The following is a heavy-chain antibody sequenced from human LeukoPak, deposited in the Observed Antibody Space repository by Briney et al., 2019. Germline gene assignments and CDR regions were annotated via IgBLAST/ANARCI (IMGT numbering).Heavy chain of an antibody. D-gene: IGHD2-2*01. CDR1: GYSISSGYY. V-gene: IGHV4-38-2*01. Sequence: PSETLSLTCAVSGYSISSGYYWGWLRQPPGKGLEWIGNIYHSGSTYYNPSLKSRVTISLDTSKNQFSLKLSSVTAADTAMYYCGRRDQRNWFDPWGQGTLVTVSS. CDR2: IYHSGST. CDR3: GRRDQRNWFDP. J-gene: IGHJ5*02.